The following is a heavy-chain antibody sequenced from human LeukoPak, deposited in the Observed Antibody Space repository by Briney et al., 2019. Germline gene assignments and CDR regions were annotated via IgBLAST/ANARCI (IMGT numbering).Heavy chain of an antibody. CDR2: ISSSSSYI. J-gene: IGHJ4*02. Sequence: GGSLRLSCTASGFTYSDFSMNWVRQAPGKGLEWVSSISSSSSYIYYADSVKGRFTISRDNAKNSLYLQMNCLRAEDTAVYYCARNYYDSSVVDYWGQGTLVTVSS. D-gene: IGHD3-22*01. V-gene: IGHV3-21*01. CDR1: GFTYSDFS. CDR3: ARNYYDSSVVDY.